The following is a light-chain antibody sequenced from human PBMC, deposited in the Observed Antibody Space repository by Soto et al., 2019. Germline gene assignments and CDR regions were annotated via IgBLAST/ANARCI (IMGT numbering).Light chain of an antibody. Sequence: QSVLTQPPSVSEAPGQRVTISCTGSSSNIGAGYEAHWYQQVPGTAPKLLIYENNNRPSGVPDRFSGSKSGTSASLAITGLRTDDEAEYYCQSYDSSLSGYVFGTGTKLTVL. CDR3: QSYDSSLSGYV. V-gene: IGLV1-40*01. CDR1: SSNIGAGYE. CDR2: ENN. J-gene: IGLJ1*01.